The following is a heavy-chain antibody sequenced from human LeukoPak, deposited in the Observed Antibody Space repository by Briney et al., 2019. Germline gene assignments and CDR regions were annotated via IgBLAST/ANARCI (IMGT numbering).Heavy chain of an antibody. CDR1: GGSFSGYY. CDR3: ARVLGVTMDY. J-gene: IGHJ4*02. V-gene: IGHV4-34*01. CDR2: INHSGST. D-gene: IGHD3-16*01. Sequence: ETLSLTCAVYGGSFSGYYWSWIRQPPGKGLEWIGEINHSGSTNYNPSLKSRVTISVDTSKNQFSLKLSSVTAADTAVYYCARVLGVTMDYWGQGTLVTVSS.